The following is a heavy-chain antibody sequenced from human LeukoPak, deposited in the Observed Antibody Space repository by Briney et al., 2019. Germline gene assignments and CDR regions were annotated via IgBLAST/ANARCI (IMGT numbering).Heavy chain of an antibody. CDR3: ARGQEGGSIGIGAFDI. V-gene: IGHV4-59*01. D-gene: IGHD1-26*01. J-gene: IGHJ3*02. CDR1: GGSISSYY. CDR2: IYYSGST. Sequence: PSETLSLTCTVSGGSISSYYWSWIRQPPGKGLEWIGYIYYSGSTSYNPSLKSRVTISVDTSKNQFSLKLSSVTAADTAVYYCARGQEGGSIGIGAFDIWGQGTMVTVSS.